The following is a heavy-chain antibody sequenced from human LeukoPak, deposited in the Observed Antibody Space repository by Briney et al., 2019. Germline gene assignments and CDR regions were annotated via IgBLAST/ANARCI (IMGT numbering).Heavy chain of an antibody. CDR1: GGSVSSSSYY. CDR2: IYYSGST. CDR3: ASGGSYIYDF. Sequence: SETLSLTCTVPGGSVSSSSYYWGWVRQSPGKGLEWIGSIYYSGSTYYSSSLKSRVTISVDTSKNQYSLKLSSVTASDTAVYYCASGGSYIYDFWGQGTLITVSS. D-gene: IGHD1-26*01. J-gene: IGHJ4*02. V-gene: IGHV4-39*01.